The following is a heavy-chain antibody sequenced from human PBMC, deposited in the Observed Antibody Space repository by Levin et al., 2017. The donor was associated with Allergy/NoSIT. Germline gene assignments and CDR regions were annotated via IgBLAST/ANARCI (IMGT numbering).Heavy chain of an antibody. V-gene: IGHV3-30*18. CDR2: ISYDGSNK. D-gene: IGHD1-26*01. CDR1: GFTFSSYG. Sequence: GESLKISCAASGFTFSSYGMHWVRQAPGKGLEWVAVISYDGSNKYYADSVKGRFTISRDNSKNTLYLQMNSLRAEDTAVYYCAKDRWELSRRAYYYGMDVWGQGTTVTVSS. CDR3: AKDRWELSRRAYYYGMDV. J-gene: IGHJ6*02.